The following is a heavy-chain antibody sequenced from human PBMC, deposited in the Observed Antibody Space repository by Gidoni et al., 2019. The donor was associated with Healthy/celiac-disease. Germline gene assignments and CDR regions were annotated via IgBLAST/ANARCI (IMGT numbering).Heavy chain of an antibody. Sequence: QVQLQQWGAGQLQPSETLSLTCAVHGGSSRGYYWSWIRQPPGKGLEWIEEINHSGSTNYNPSRKSRVTRSVDTSKNQFSLKLSSVTAADTAVYYCAREKYSSVVTRTFDYWGQGTLVTVSS. J-gene: IGHJ4*02. CDR1: GGSSRGYY. CDR2: INHSGST. V-gene: IGHV4-34*01. CDR3: AREKYSSVVTRTFDY. D-gene: IGHD2-21*02.